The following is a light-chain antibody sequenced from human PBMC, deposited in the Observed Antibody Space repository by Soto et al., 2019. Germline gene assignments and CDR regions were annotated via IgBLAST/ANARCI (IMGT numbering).Light chain of an antibody. CDR1: NRDVGGYNY. J-gene: IGLJ2*01. Sequence: QSVLAQPASVSGSPGQSITISCAGTNRDVGGYNYVSWYQQYPGKAPKLIIYEVTYRPSGVSNRFSGSKSGNTASLTISGLQAEDEADYCCSSYSSSSALDVIFGGGTKLTVL. CDR2: EVT. V-gene: IGLV2-14*01. CDR3: SSYSSSSALDVI.